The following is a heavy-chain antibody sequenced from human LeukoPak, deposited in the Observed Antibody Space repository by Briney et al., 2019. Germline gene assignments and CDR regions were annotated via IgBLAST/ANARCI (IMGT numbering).Heavy chain of an antibody. J-gene: IGHJ5*02. Sequence: SVKVSCKASGGTFSSYAISWARQAPGQGLEWMGGIIPIFGTANYAQKFQGRVTITTDESTSTAYMELSSLRSEDTAVYYCARSTLHGSYYYDSSGPGFDPWGQGALVTVSS. CDR3: ARSTLHGSYYYDSSGPGFDP. CDR2: IIPIFGTA. V-gene: IGHV1-69*05. CDR1: GGTFSSYA. D-gene: IGHD3-22*01.